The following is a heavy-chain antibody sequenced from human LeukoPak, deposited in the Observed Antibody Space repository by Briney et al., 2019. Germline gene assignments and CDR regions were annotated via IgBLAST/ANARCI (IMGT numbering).Heavy chain of an antibody. D-gene: IGHD6-19*01. CDR1: GYTFTSYA. J-gene: IGHJ5*02. CDR3: ARESSGWYWRFDP. CDR2: INAGNGNT. Sequence: EASVKVSCKASGYTFTSYAMHWMRQAPGQRLEWMGWINAGNGNTKYSQKFQGRVTITRDTSASTAYMELSSLRSEDTAVYYCARESSGWYWRFDPWGQGTLVTVSS. V-gene: IGHV1-3*01.